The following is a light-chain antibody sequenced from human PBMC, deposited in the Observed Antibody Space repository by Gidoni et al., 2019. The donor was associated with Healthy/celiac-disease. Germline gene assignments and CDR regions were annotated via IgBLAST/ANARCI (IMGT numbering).Light chain of an antibody. CDR3: QQYYSTPLT. CDR2: WAS. J-gene: IGKJ4*01. Sequence: DLVMTHSPDFLAVSLGERATINCKSSQSVLYSSNNKNYLASYQQKPGQPPKLLIYWASTRESGVPDRCSGSGSGTDFTLTISSLQAEDVAVYYCQQYYSTPLTFGGGTKVEIK. V-gene: IGKV4-1*01. CDR1: QSVLYSSNNKNY.